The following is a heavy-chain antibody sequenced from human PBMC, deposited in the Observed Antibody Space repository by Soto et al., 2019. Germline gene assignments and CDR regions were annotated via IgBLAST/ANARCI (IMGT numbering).Heavy chain of an antibody. D-gene: IGHD6-13*01. CDR3: AASPGIAAPLSH. Sequence: SETLSLTCTFSGGPISNYYWSWIRQPPGKGLEWIGYLHDSGSTNLNPSLKSRVTISVDTSKKEFSLKLTSVTAADTAVYYCAASPGIAAPLSHWGQGTLVTVSS. CDR2: LHDSGST. V-gene: IGHV4-59*03. CDR1: GGPISNYY. J-gene: IGHJ4*02.